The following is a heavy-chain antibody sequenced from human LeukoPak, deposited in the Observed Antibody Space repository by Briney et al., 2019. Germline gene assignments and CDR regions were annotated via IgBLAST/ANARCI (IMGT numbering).Heavy chain of an antibody. Sequence: GASVKVSCKASGYTFTSYDINWVRQAPGQGLEWMGGIIPIFGTANYAQKFQGRVTITADESTSTAYMELSSLRSEDTAVYYCARGLYDSSGYSDYWGQGTLVTVSS. V-gene: IGHV1-69*13. D-gene: IGHD3-22*01. CDR2: IIPIFGTA. CDR1: GYTFTSYD. CDR3: ARGLYDSSGYSDY. J-gene: IGHJ4*02.